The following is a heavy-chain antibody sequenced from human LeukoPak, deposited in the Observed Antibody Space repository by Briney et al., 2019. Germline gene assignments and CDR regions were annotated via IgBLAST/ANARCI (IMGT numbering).Heavy chain of an antibody. Sequence: SGKLSCKASGGTFTSYTISRVRQAPGQGHEWKGGIIPILGMANNEQKFQGKGTITTDKDTSKDYMEPNNLRADYTAEYYCSGTPPLPTGSFHFWGRGTIVTASS. D-gene: IGHD1-14*01. V-gene: IGHV1-69*02. CDR3: SGTPPLPTGSFHF. J-gene: IGHJ3*01. CDR2: IIPILGMA. CDR1: GGTFTSYT.